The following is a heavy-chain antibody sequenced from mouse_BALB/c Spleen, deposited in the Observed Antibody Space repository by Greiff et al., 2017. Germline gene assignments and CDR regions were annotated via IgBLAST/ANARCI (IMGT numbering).Heavy chain of an antibody. V-gene: IGHV3-2*02. Sequence: DVHLVESGPGLVKPSQSLSLTCTVTGYSITSDYAWNWIRQFPGNKLEWMGYISYSGSTSYNPSLKSRISITRDTSKNQFFLQLNSVTTEDTATYYCARLTYYFDYWGQGTTLTVSS. CDR1: GYSITSDYA. J-gene: IGHJ2*01. CDR2: ISYSGST. CDR3: ARLTYYFDY.